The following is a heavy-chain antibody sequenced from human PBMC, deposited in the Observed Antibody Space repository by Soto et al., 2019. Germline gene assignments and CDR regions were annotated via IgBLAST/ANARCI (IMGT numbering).Heavy chain of an antibody. J-gene: IGHJ4*02. CDR3: ARMDRGSSNPLFDY. CDR2: IYYSGST. V-gene: IGHV4-59*08. Sequence: PSETLSLTCTVSGGSISSYYWSWIRQPPGKGLEWIGYIYYSGSTNYNPSLKSRVTISVDTSKNQFSLKLSSVTAADTAVYYCARMDRGSSNPLFDYWGQGTLVTVSS. D-gene: IGHD3-10*01. CDR1: GGSISSYY.